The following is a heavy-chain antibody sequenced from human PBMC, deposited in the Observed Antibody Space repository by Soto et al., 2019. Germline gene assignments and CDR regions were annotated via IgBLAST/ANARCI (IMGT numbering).Heavy chain of an antibody. CDR2: IYAGGNT. Sequence: PWWSLRLSCSASVFSVTSNYMTWVRQAPGKGLECVSVIYAGGNTYYPDSVKGRFTISSDNSKNTLFLQMNNLRAEDTAVYYCARVTTFYDILTSSYALNYFDYWGQGTRVTVSS. CDR1: VFSVTSNY. CDR3: ARVTTFYDILTSSYALNYFDY. D-gene: IGHD3-9*01. V-gene: IGHV3-53*01. J-gene: IGHJ4*02.